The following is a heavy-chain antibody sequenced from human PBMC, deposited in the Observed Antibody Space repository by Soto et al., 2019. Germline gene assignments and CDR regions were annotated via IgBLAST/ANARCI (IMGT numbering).Heavy chain of an antibody. CDR1: GGTFSSYA. Sequence: QVQLVQSGAEVKKPGSSVKVSCKASGGTFSSYAISWVRQAPGQGLEWMGGIIPIFGTANYAQKFQGRVTLPGDESRSTAYVGLGSLRSEDTAVYYCASDGGYPFHYWGREPLVTVSS. V-gene: IGHV1-69*01. CDR2: IIPIFGTA. CDR3: ASDGGYPFHY. D-gene: IGHD1-26*01. J-gene: IGHJ4*02.